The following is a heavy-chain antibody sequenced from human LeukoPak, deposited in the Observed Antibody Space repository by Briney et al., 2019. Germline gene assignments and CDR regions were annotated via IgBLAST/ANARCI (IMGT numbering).Heavy chain of an antibody. CDR1: GYTFTSYY. CDR3: ARAESSITIFGVADFDY. Sequence: ASVKVSCKASGYTFTSYYMHWVRQAPGQGLEWMGIINPSGGSTSYAQKFQGRVTMTRDTSTGTVYMELSSLRSEDTAVYYCARAESSITIFGVADFDYWGQGTLVTVSS. CDR2: INPSGGST. J-gene: IGHJ4*02. V-gene: IGHV1-46*03. D-gene: IGHD3-3*01.